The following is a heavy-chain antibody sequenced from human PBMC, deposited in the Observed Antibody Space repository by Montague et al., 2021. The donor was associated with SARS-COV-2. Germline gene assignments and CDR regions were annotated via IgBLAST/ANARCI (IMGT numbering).Heavy chain of an antibody. CDR2: IYYSGST. Sequence: SETLSLTCTVSGVSLSSSSFYWGWIRQPPGKGLEWIGSIYYSGSTYYNPSLKSRVSISVDTSKKQLSLGLSSVTAADTAVYYCASSSYSSRWYYFDYWGQGTLVAVSS. J-gene: IGHJ4*02. V-gene: IGHV4-39*01. D-gene: IGHD6-13*01. CDR1: GVSLSSSSFY. CDR3: ASSSYSSRWYYFDY.